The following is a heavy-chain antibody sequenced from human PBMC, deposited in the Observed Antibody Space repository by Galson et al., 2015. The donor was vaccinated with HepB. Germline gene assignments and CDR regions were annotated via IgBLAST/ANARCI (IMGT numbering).Heavy chain of an antibody. Sequence: SVKVSCKASGYTFTSYGISWVRQAPGQGLEWMGWISAYNGNTNYAQKLQGRVTMTTDTSTSTAYMELRSLRSDDTAVYYCARDVITFGGAIASYYYYGMDVWGQGTTVTVSS. CDR3: ARDVITFGGAIASYYYYGMDV. CDR2: ISAYNGNT. V-gene: IGHV1-18*04. CDR1: GYTFTSYG. J-gene: IGHJ6*02. D-gene: IGHD3-16*02.